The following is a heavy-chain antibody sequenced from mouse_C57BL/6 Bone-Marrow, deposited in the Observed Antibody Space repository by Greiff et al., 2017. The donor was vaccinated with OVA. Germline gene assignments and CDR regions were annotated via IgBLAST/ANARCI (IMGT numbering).Heavy chain of an antibody. Sequence: EVMLVESGGGLVQPGGSLSLSCAASGFTFTDYYMSWVRQPPGKALEWLGFIRNKANGYTTEYSASVKGRFTISRANSQSILYLQMNALRAEDSATYYCARCYGNAMDYWGQGTSVTVSS. J-gene: IGHJ4*01. CDR3: ARCYGNAMDY. D-gene: IGHD1-1*01. V-gene: IGHV7-3*01. CDR2: IRNKANGYTT. CDR1: GFTFTDYY.